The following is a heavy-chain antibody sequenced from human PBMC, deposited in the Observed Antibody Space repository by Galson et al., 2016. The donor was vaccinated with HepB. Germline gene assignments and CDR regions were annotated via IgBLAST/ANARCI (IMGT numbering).Heavy chain of an antibody. V-gene: IGHV3-23*01. CDR2: ISGSGVSI. Sequence: SLRLSCAASGFTITSYGMTWVRQAPGKGLEWVSAISGSGVSIYYADTVKGRFTISRDESKNTVYLQMNSLRDEDTAVYYCARSKLGNNFFYYYGMGVWGQGATATVSS. CDR1: GFTITSYG. CDR3: ARSKLGNNFFYYYGMGV. D-gene: IGHD1-1*01. J-gene: IGHJ6*02.